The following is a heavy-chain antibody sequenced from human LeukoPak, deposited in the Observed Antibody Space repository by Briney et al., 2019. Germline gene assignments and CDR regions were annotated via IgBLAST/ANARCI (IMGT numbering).Heavy chain of an antibody. D-gene: IGHD2-15*01. CDR1: GDSISSYY. V-gene: IGHV4-59*01. Sequence: SETLSLTCTVSGDSISSYYWSWIRQPPGKGLEWIGYISYSGSTNYYPSLKSRVTISVDTSKNQFSLKLSSVTAADTAVYYCARGFCSGGTCYRTFFDYWGQGTLVTVSS. CDR2: ISYSGST. CDR3: ARGFCSGGTCYRTFFDY. J-gene: IGHJ4*02.